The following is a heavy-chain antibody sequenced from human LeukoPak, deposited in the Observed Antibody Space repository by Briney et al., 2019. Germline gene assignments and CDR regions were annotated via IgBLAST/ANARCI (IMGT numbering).Heavy chain of an antibody. CDR2: ISGSGGST. V-gene: IGHV3-23*01. J-gene: IGHJ4*02. CDR3: AKGGMIGYFDY. D-gene: IGHD2-21*01. CDR1: GFTFSSYA. Sequence: GGSLRLSCAASGFTFSSYAMSWVRQAPGKGLEWVSAISGSGGSTYYADSVKGRFTISRDNSENTLYLQMNGLRAEDTAVYYCAKGGMIGYFDYWGQGTLVTVSS.